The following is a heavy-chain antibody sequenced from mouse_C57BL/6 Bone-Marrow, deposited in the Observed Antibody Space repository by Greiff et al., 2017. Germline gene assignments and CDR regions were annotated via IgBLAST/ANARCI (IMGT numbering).Heavy chain of an antibody. CDR1: GYSITSGYY. CDR2: ISYDGSN. Sequence: EVKLQESGPGLVKPSQSLSLTCSVTGYSITSGYYWNWIRQFPGNKLEWMGYISYDGSNNYNPSLKNRISITRDTSKNQFFLKLNSVTTEDTATYYCARVAGNYVGYFDVWGTGTTVTVSS. J-gene: IGHJ1*03. D-gene: IGHD2-1*01. V-gene: IGHV3-6*01. CDR3: ARVAGNYVGYFDV.